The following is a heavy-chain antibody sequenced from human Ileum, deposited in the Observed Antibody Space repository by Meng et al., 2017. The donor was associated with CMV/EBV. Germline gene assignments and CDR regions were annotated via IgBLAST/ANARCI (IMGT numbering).Heavy chain of an antibody. CDR3: GRGKYDYLISYYIIDY. Sequence: QVQPVQSGAEVKKPGASVKVSCKSSGYIFTQYFIHWVRQAPGQGLEWMGWIDPDTGNTNDVGKFQGRVTMTRDTSSSTAYMELNSLKSDDTAVYFCGRGKYDYLISYYIIDYWGQGALVTVSS. J-gene: IGHJ4*02. D-gene: IGHD3/OR15-3a*01. V-gene: IGHV1-2*02. CDR2: IDPDTGNT. CDR1: GYIFTQYF.